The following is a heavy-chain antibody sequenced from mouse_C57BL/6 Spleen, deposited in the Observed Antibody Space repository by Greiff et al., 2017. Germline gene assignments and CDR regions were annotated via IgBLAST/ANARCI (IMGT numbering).Heavy chain of an antibody. D-gene: IGHD2-5*01. CDR1: GYTFTDYE. V-gene: IGHV1-15*01. CDR2: IDPETGGT. CDR3: TRFKMGYSNYVRAMDY. Sequence: QVQLQQSGAELVRPGASVTLSCKASGYTFTDYEMRWVKQTPVHGLEWIGAIDPETGGTAYNQKFKGKAILTADKSSSTAYMELRSLTSEDSAVYYCTRFKMGYSNYVRAMDYWGQGTSVTVSS. J-gene: IGHJ4*01.